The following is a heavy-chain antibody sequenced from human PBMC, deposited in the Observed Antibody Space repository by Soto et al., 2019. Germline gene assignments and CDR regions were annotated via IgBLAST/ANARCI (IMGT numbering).Heavy chain of an antibody. J-gene: IGHJ4*02. V-gene: IGHV3-33*01. Sequence: QVQLVESGGGVVQPGRSLRLSCAASGFTFSSYGKHWVRQAPGKGLEWVAVIWYAGSNKYYADSVKGRFTISTDNSKNALYLQMNSLRAEDTAVYYCAGVYGSGRYDYWGQGTLVTVSS. D-gene: IGHD3-10*01. CDR2: IWYAGSNK. CDR3: AGVYGSGRYDY. CDR1: GFTFSSYG.